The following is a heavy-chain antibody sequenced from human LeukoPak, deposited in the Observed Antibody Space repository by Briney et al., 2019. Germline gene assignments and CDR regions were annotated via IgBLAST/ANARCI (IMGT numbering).Heavy chain of an antibody. CDR3: ARAFEMVRGVKPTEGAFDI. D-gene: IGHD3-10*01. CDR2: IYYSGST. Sequence: SETLSLTCTVSGGSISSSSYYWGWIRQPPGKGLEWIGSIYYSGSTYYNPSLKSRVTISVDTSKNQFSLKLSSVTAADTAVYYCARAFEMVRGVKPTEGAFDIWGQGTMVTVSS. J-gene: IGHJ3*02. V-gene: IGHV4-39*07. CDR1: GGSISSSSYY.